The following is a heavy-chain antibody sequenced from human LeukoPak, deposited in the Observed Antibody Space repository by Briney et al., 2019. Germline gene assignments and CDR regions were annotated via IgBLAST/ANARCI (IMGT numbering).Heavy chain of an antibody. D-gene: IGHD3-9*01. CDR1: GGSFTNYY. CDR2: ISTSGST. Sequence: SETLSLTCTVSGGSFTNYYWNWIRQPAGKALEWIGRISTSGSTNYNPSVNTRVTMSIDTSKNQFSLKLRSETAADTAVYYCARDEADLLTNYPGAFDFWGQGTMVTVSS. CDR3: ARDEADLLTNYPGAFDF. J-gene: IGHJ3*01. V-gene: IGHV4-4*07.